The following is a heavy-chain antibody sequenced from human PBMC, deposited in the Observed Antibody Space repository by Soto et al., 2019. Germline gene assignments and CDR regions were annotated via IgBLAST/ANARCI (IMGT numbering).Heavy chain of an antibody. V-gene: IGHV2-5*02. Sequence: QINLIESGPTLVKDTQTLTRTCTFSGFSLSTSGAAVGWVRQPPGRALEWLALIYWDGDKRYNASLGNRLTITKDTSTHQLVLTLTNVDPADTATYYCAHRATMTIFGLIIDNGIWSDPWGQGTRVIVSS. CDR3: AHRATMTIFGLIIDNGIWSDP. CDR1: GFSLSTSGAA. CDR2: IYWDGDK. D-gene: IGHD3-10*02. J-gene: IGHJ5*02.